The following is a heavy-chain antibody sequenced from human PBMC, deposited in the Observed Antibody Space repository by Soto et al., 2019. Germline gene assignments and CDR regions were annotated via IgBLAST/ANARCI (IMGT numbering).Heavy chain of an antibody. V-gene: IGHV3-23*01. CDR3: AKDRNYPRDQFHN. D-gene: IGHD1-7*01. Sequence: VGSLRLSCAASGFTFNNYAMSWVRQAPGKGLEWVSAISANGQGIYYADSVKGRFTISRDSSKNTVFLHMDSLTAEDTAVYYCAKDRNYPRDQFHNWGQGTLVTVSS. CDR1: GFTFNNYA. J-gene: IGHJ4*02. CDR2: ISANGQGI.